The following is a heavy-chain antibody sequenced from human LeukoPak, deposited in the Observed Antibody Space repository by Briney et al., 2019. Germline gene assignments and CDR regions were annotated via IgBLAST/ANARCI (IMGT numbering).Heavy chain of an antibody. CDR2: ISYDGSNK. CDR3: ARDAGYGYDRFDY. V-gene: IGHV3-30*04. Sequence: GGSLRLSCAASGFTFSSYAMHWVRQAPGKGLEWVAVISYDGSNKYYADSVKGRFTISRDNAKNSLYLQMNSLRVEDTAVYYCARDAGYGYDRFDYWGQGTQVTVSS. D-gene: IGHD5-18*01. CDR1: GFTFSSYA. J-gene: IGHJ4*02.